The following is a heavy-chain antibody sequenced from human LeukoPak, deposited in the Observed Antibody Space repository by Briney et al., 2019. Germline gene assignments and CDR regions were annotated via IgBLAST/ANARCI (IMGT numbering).Heavy chain of an antibody. CDR2: IKQDGSEK. CDR1: GFTFSSYW. J-gene: IGHJ4*02. Sequence: GGSLRLSCAASGFTFSSYWMSWVRQALGKGLEWVANIKQDGSEKYYVDSVKGRFTISRDNAKNSLYLQMNSLRAEDTAVYYCARDRSAYYYDSIGYSDYWGQGTLVTVSS. CDR3: ARDRSAYYYDSIGYSDY. D-gene: IGHD3-22*01. V-gene: IGHV3-7*03.